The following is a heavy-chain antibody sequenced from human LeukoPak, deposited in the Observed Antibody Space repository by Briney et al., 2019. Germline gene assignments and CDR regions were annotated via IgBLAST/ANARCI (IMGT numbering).Heavy chain of an antibody. D-gene: IGHD4-11*01. CDR1: GGSISSGGYY. J-gene: IGHJ5*02. V-gene: IGHV4-31*03. CDR3: ARGDYSDYVWFDP. CDR2: ISYSGST. Sequence: SETLSLTCTVSGGSISSGGYYWSWIRPHPGKGLEWIGFISYSGSTNYHPALKSRVTISVDTSKNQFSLKLTSVTAADTPVYYCARGDYSDYVWFDPWGQGTLVTVSS.